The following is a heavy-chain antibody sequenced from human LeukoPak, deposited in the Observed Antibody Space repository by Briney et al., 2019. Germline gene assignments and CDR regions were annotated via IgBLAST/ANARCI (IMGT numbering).Heavy chain of an antibody. J-gene: IGHJ4*02. CDR3: AKESGGSGSLDY. CDR2: IWYDGSNK. Sequence: GGSLRLSCAASGFTFSSYGMHWVRQAPGKGLEWVAVIWYDGSNKYYADSVKGRFTISRDNSKNTLYLQMNSLRAKDTAVYYCAKESGGSGSLDYWGQGTLVTVSS. CDR1: GFTFSSYG. D-gene: IGHD3-10*01. V-gene: IGHV3-33*06.